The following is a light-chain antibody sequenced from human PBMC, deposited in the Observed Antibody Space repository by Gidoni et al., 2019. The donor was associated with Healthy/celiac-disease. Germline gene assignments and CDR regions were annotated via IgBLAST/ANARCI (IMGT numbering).Light chain of an antibody. CDR2: AAS. Sequence: DIQMTQSPSSRSASVGDRVTITCRANQIISSYLNWYQQKPGKPPKLLNYAASSLQSGVPTRFSGSASGTDFTLTISSLQPEYFATYYCQQSYSTPCSFGQGTKLEIK. V-gene: IGKV1-39*01. CDR3: QQSYSTPCS. J-gene: IGKJ2*04. CDR1: QIISSY.